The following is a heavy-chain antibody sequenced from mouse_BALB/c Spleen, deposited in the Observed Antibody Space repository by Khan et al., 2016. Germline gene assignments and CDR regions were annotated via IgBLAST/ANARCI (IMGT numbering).Heavy chain of an antibody. CDR1: GFNIKDTY. CDR3: AGGLYYYGSSYYAMDY. CDR2: IDPANGNT. D-gene: IGHD1-1*01. V-gene: IGHV14-3*02. J-gene: IGHJ4*01. Sequence: VQLQQSGAESVKPGASVKLSCTATGFNIKDTYMYWVKLRPEQGLEWIGRIDPANGNTKYVPKFQGKATITADTSSNTAYLQLSSLTSEDTAVNYGAGGLYYYGSSYYAMDYWGQGTSVTVSS.